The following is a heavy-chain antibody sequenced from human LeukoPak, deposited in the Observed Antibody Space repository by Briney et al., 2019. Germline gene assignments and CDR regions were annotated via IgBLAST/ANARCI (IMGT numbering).Heavy chain of an antibody. CDR2: ISTYNGNT. D-gene: IGHD3-22*01. CDR3: ARDKDEDYDTSGMFQH. CDR1: GYTFTNFG. J-gene: IGHJ1*01. V-gene: IGHV1-18*04. Sequence: ASVKVSCKASGYTFTNFGISWVRQAPGQRPEWMGWISTYNGNTNYAQNLQDRVTLTTDTSTTTVYMELRSLRSDDTAVYYCARDKDEDYDTSGMFQHWGQGTLVTVSS.